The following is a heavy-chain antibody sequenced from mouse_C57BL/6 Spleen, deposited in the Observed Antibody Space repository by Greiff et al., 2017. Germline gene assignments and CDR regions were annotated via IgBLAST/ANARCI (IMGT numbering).Heavy chain of an antibody. CDR2: IDPSDSYT. D-gene: IGHD2-1*01. CDR1: GYTFTSYW. J-gene: IGHJ3*01. CDR3: ARSVNYMFAY. V-gene: IGHV1-50*01. Sequence: QVQLQQPGAELVKPGASVKLSCKASGYTFTSYWMQWVKQRPGQGLEWIGEIDPSDSYTNYNQKFKGKATLTVDTSSSTAYMHLSSLTSEDSAVYYCARSVNYMFAYWGQGTLVTVSA.